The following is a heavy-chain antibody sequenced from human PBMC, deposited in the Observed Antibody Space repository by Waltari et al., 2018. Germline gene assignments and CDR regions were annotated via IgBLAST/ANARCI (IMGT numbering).Heavy chain of an antibody. CDR2: IIPIFGTA. J-gene: IGHJ3*02. CDR1: GGTFSSYA. V-gene: IGHV1-69*01. CDR3: ASEGITGTSDAFDI. D-gene: IGHD1-20*01. Sequence: GAEVTKPGSSVKVSCKASGGTFSSYAISWVRQAPGQGLEWMGGIIPIFGTANYAQKFQGRVTITADESTSTAYMELSSLRSEDTAVYYCASEGITGTSDAFDIWGQGTMVTVSS.